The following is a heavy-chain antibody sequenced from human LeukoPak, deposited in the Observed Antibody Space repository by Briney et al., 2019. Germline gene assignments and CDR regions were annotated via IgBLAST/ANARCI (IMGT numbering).Heavy chain of an antibody. CDR1: GYTFTSYD. CDR2: MNPNSGNT. D-gene: IGHD6-19*01. V-gene: IGHV1-8*01. Sequence: ASVKVTCKASGYTFTSYDINWVRQATGQGLEWMGWMNPNSGNTGYAQKFQCRVTMTRNTSISTAYMELSSLRSEDTAVYYCAREDAGYSSGWYPLGNALGAFDIWGQRTMVTVSS. CDR3: AREDAGYSSGWYPLGNALGAFDI. J-gene: IGHJ3*02.